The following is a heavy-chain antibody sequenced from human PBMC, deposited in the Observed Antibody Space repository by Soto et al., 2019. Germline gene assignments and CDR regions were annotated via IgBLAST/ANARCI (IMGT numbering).Heavy chain of an antibody. CDR3: ARVRWTVAGPGHFDY. V-gene: IGHV4-39*07. CDR1: GGSIDRSSYY. J-gene: IGHJ4*02. D-gene: IGHD6-19*01. Sequence: SETLSLTCTVSGGSIDRSSYYWAWVRQPPGKGLEWIGSIYYSGFTYYNPSLESRVTISVDTSKNQFSLRLSSVTAADTAVYYCARVRWTVAGPGHFDYWGQGTLVTVSS. CDR2: IYYSGFT.